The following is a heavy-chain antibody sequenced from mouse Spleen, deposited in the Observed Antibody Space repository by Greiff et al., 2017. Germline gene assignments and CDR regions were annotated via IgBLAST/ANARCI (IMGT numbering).Heavy chain of an antibody. D-gene: IGHD2-4*01. CDR2: ISYDGSN. Sequence: DVQLVESGPGLVKPSQSLSLTCSVTGYSITSGYYWNWIRQFPGNKLEWMGYISYDGSNNYNPSLKNRISITRDTSKNQFFLKLNSVTTEDTATYYCARDPTMIRGFAYWGQGTLVTVSA. CDR1: GYSITSGYY. J-gene: IGHJ3*01. V-gene: IGHV3-6*01. CDR3: ARDPTMIRGFAY.